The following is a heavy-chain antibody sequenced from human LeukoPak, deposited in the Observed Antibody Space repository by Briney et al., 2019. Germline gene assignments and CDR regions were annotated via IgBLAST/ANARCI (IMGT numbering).Heavy chain of an antibody. J-gene: IGHJ5*02. CDR1: GGSISSGGYY. V-gene: IGHV4-31*03. CDR2: IYYSGST. D-gene: IGHD6-6*01. CDR3: ARDSSSINWFDP. Sequence: SETLSLTCTVSGGSISSGGYYWSWIRQHPGKGLEWIGYIYYSGSTYYNPSLKSRVTISVDTSKNQFSLKLSSVTAADTAVYHCARDSSSINWFDPWGQGTLVTVSS.